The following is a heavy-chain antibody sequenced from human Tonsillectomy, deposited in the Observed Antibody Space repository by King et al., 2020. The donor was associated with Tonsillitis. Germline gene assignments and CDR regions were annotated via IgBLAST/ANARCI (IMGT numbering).Heavy chain of an antibody. CDR3: ARGGGTLPDY. CDR1: GFTFDDYG. J-gene: IGHJ4*02. V-gene: IGHV3-20*04. Sequence: VQLVESGGGVVRPGGSLRLSCAASGFTFDDYGMNWVRQAPGKGLEWVSGINWNGDSTRYTDSVWGRFTVSRDNAKNALYLQMNSLRSEDTAMYYCARGGGTLPDYWGQGTLVTVSS. D-gene: IGHD1/OR15-1a*01. CDR2: INWNGDST.